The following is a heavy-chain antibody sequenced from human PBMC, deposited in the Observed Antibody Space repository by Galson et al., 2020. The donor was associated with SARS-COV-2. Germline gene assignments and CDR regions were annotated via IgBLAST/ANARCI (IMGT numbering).Heavy chain of an antibody. J-gene: IGHJ5*02. CDR1: GFTFSTFV. Sequence: GESLKISCAASGFTFSTFVMSWVRRAPGRGLEWVSTISATGGNTYYAGSVKGRFTISRDNSRSTLYLQMNSLSVEDTATYYCAKDVGGRVGLIAAARKSDENWLDPWGQGTLVTVSS. CDR3: AKDVGGRVGLIAAARKSDENWLDP. D-gene: IGHD6-13*01. V-gene: IGHV3-23*01. CDR2: ISATGGNT.